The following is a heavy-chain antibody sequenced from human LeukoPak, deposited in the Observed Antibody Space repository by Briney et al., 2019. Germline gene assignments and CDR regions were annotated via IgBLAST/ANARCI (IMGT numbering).Heavy chain of an antibody. CDR1: GFTFSDYY. D-gene: IGHD6-13*01. Sequence: AGGFLRLSCAASGFTFSDYYMSWIRQAPGKGLEWVSYISSSGSTIYYADSVKGRFTISRDNAKNSLYLQMNSLRAEDTAVYYCAREGDSRYYYYYMDVWGKGTTVTVSS. J-gene: IGHJ6*03. CDR2: ISSSGSTI. V-gene: IGHV3-11*01. CDR3: AREGDSRYYYYYMDV.